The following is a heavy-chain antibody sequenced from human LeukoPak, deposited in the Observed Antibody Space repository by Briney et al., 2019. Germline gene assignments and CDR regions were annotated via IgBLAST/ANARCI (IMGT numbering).Heavy chain of an antibody. D-gene: IGHD3-22*01. CDR1: GFTFSSYG. V-gene: IGHV3-30*18. CDR2: ISYDGSNK. J-gene: IGHJ4*02. Sequence: GGSLRLSCAASGFTFSSYGMHWIRQAPGKGLEWVAVISYDGSNKYYADSVKGRFTISRDNSKNTLYLQMNSLRAEDTAVYYCAKDFYYYDSSGKVPDYWGQGTLVTVSS. CDR3: AKDFYYYDSSGKVPDY.